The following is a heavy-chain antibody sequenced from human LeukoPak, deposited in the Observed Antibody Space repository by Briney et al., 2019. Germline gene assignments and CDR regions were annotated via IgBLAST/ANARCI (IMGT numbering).Heavy chain of an antibody. CDR1: GGSISIYY. CDR3: ARVIRSGSYSFFDY. D-gene: IGHD1-26*01. CDR2: IYYSGST. V-gene: IGHV4-59*01. Sequence: PSETLSLTCTVSGGSISIYYWSWIRQPPGKGLEWIGYIYYSGSTNYNPSLKSRVTISVDTSKNQFSLKLSSVTAADTAVYYCARVIRSGSYSFFDYWGQGTLVTVSS. J-gene: IGHJ4*02.